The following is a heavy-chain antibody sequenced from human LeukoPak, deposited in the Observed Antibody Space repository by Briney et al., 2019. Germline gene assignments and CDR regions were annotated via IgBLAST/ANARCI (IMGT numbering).Heavy chain of an antibody. V-gene: IGHV1-69*01. CDR1: GFTFSSYA. CDR3: ARGIDYYDSSGYHPLYYFDY. D-gene: IGHD3-22*01. J-gene: IGHJ4*02. Sequence: PGRSLRLSCAASGFTFSSYAISWVRQAPGQGLEWMGGIIPIFGTANYAQKFQGRVTITADESTSTAYMELSSLRSEDTAVYYCARGIDYYDSSGYHPLYYFDYWGQGTLVTVSS. CDR2: IIPIFGTA.